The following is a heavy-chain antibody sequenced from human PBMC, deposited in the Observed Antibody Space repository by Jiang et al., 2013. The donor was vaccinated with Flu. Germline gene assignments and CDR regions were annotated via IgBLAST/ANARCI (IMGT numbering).Heavy chain of an antibody. Sequence: KPTQTLTLTCTFSGFSLSTSGVGVGWIRQPPGKALEWLALIYWDDDKRHSPSLKSRLTITKDTSKNQVVLTMTNMEPVDTATYYCAHRRPSPTTVDFDYWGQGTLVTVSS. CDR3: AHRRPSPTTVDFDY. D-gene: IGHD4-17*01. CDR1: GFSLSTSGVG. J-gene: IGHJ4*02. CDR2: IYWDDDK. V-gene: IGHV2-5*02.